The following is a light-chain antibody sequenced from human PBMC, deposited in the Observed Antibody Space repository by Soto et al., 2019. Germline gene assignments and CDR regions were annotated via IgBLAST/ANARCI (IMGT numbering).Light chain of an antibody. Sequence: EIVMTQSPATPSVSPGERATLSCRASQSIGNNLAWYQQRPGQAPRLLIYRASTRATGIAGRFSGSGSGTEFTLTISSLQSEDFAVYFCQQYNNWPYTVGQGTKVDIK. J-gene: IGKJ2*01. CDR2: RAS. CDR1: QSIGNN. V-gene: IGKV3-15*01. CDR3: QQYNNWPYT.